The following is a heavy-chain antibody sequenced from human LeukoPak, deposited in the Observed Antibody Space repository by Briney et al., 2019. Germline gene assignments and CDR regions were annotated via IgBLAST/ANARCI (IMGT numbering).Heavy chain of an antibody. J-gene: IGHJ4*02. Sequence: ASVKVSCKASGYTFSGYYMNWVRQAPGQGPEWMGWINANSGGTNYAQKLQGRVTMTTDTSTSTAYMELRSLRSDDTAVYYCARCSPYSGSYGDDYWGQGTRVTVSS. V-gene: IGHV1-18*04. D-gene: IGHD1-26*01. CDR3: ARCSPYSGSYGDDY. CDR2: INANSGGT. CDR1: GYTFSGYY.